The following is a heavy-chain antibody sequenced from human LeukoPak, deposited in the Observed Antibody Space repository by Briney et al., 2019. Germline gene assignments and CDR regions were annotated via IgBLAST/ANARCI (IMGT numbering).Heavy chain of an antibody. CDR3: ARNYHDSSGYQESAFDY. D-gene: IGHD3-22*01. CDR1: GFTFSSYG. V-gene: IGHV3-33*07. CDR2: IWYDGSYK. Sequence: GGSLRLSCAASGFTFSSYGMYWVRQAPGKGLEWVAAIWYDGSYKNYADSVKGRFTISRDNSKKTLYLQMSSLRVEDTAVYYCARNYHDSSGYQESAFDYWGRGTLVTVSS. J-gene: IGHJ4*02.